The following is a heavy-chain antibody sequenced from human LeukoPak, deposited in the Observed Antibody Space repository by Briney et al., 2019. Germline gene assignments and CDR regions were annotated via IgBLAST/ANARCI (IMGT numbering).Heavy chain of an antibody. V-gene: IGHV4-61*10. J-gene: IGHJ4*02. Sequence: PSQTLSLTCTVSGGSISSGSYYWSWIRQPAGKGLEWIGYIYYSGSTNYNPSLKSRVTISVDTSKNQFSLELSSVTAADTAVYYCARGYDSSGYYFTHLDYWGQGTLVTVSS. CDR3: ARGYDSSGYYFTHLDY. CDR2: IYYSGST. D-gene: IGHD3-22*01. CDR1: GGSISSGSYY.